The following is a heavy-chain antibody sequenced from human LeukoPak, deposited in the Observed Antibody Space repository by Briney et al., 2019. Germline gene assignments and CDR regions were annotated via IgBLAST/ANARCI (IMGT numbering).Heavy chain of an antibody. Sequence: GGSLRLSCAASGFTFGSYGMSWVRQAPGKGLEWVSAISGGGGPTYYADSVKGRFTISRDNSKNTLYLQMNSLRAEDAAVYFCAKNSGYSWQYFFDYWGQGTLVTVSS. CDR3: AKNSGYSWQYFFDY. J-gene: IGHJ4*02. D-gene: IGHD6-25*01. CDR1: GFTFGSYG. V-gene: IGHV3-23*01. CDR2: ISGGGGPT.